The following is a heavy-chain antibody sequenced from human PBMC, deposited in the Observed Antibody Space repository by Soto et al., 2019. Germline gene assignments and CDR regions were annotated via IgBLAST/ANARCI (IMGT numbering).Heavy chain of an antibody. CDR2: IYTAGGT. CDR1: GFTVSNTY. CDR3: ARALPVAKGGFAP. J-gene: IGHJ5*02. D-gene: IGHD2-2*01. Sequence: EVQLVETGGGLIQPGGSLRLSCAASGFTVSNTYMTWVRQPPGKGLECVSVIYTAGGTNYADSVKGRFIISIDNSQNTLFLKMNSLRSEDTAVYYCARALPVAKGGFAPWGQGTLVTVSS. V-gene: IGHV3-53*02.